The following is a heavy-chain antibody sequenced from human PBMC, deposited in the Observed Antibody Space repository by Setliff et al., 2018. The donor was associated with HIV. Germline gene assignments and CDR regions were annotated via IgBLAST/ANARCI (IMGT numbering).Heavy chain of an antibody. Sequence: GESLKISCAASGFTFGRYSMNWVRQAPGKGLEWVGFINSGSSSIFYGDSVKGRFTISRDDAKNSLLLHMNSLRAEDTAVYYCARETTGWFGELAAAFDIWGHGTLVTVSS. D-gene: IGHD3-10*01. CDR3: ARETTGWFGELAAAFDI. CDR1: GFTFGRYS. V-gene: IGHV3-48*04. CDR2: INSGSSSI. J-gene: IGHJ3*02.